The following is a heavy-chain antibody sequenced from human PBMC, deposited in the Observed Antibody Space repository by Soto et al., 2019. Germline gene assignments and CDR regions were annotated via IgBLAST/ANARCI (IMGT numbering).Heavy chain of an antibody. Sequence: PSETLSLTSAVSGGSFTSNNWWTWVRQPPGQGLEWIGEIYRTGGTNYNLSLKSRVTISLDKSENQFSLKVTSLTAADTAVYYCARRDPGTRVDYWVQGTLVTVSS. CDR1: GGSFTSNNW. D-gene: IGHD1-7*01. J-gene: IGHJ4*02. V-gene: IGHV4-4*02. CDR2: IYRTGGT. CDR3: ARRDPGTRVDY.